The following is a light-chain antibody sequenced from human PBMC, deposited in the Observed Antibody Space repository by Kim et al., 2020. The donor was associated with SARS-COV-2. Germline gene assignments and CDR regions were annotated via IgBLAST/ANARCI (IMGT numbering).Light chain of an antibody. CDR3: QQRKIWPPLT. V-gene: IGKV3-11*01. J-gene: IGKJ4*01. CDR1: QSVDIY. CDR2: DAS. Sequence: SPGQTAPLSCRASQSVDIYLVWYQQKPGQAPRVLIYDASKRATGIPARFSGSGSGTDFTLTISSLEPEDFAVYYCQQRKIWPPLTFGGGTKVDIK.